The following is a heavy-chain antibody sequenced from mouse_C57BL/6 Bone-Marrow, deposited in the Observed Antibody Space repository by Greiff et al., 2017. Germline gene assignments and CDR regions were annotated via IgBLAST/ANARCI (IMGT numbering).Heavy chain of an antibody. CDR3: ARLSAMDY. Sequence: KLMESGGGLVKPGGSLKLSCAASGFTFSSYTMSWVRQTPEKRLVWVATISGGGGNTYYPDSVKGRFTISRDNAKNTLYLQMSSLRSEDTALYYCARLSAMDYWGQGTSVTVSS. J-gene: IGHJ4*01. CDR2: ISGGGGNT. CDR1: GFTFSSYT. V-gene: IGHV5-9*01.